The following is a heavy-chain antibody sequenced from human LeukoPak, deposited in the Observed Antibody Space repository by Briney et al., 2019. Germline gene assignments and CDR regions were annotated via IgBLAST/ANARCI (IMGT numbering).Heavy chain of an antibody. CDR3: AREVVVVPAAMWNYYYYYMDV. D-gene: IGHD2-2*01. J-gene: IGHJ6*03. CDR2: INPNSGGT. CDR1: GYTFTGYY. V-gene: IGHV1-2*02. Sequence: VASVKVSCKASGYTFTGYYMHWVRQAPGQGLEWMGWINPNSGGTNYAQKFQGRVTMTRDTSISTAYMELSRLRSDDTAVYYCAREVVVVPAAMWNYYYYYMDVWGKGTTVTVSS.